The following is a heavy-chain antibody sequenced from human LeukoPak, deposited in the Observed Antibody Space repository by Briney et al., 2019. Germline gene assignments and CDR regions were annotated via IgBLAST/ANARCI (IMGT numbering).Heavy chain of an antibody. J-gene: IGHJ5*02. D-gene: IGHD6-6*01. Sequence: PSETLSLTCSASGDSISHGTYYLSWIRQPAGQGLEWIGRIYTTGVTNYNPSLKTRVTISVDPSLNQFSLTLTSVTAADTAVYYCAREFLASRRNWVDPWGQGTLVTVSS. CDR3: AREFLASRRNWVDP. CDR2: IYTTGVT. CDR1: GDSISHGTYY. V-gene: IGHV4-61*02.